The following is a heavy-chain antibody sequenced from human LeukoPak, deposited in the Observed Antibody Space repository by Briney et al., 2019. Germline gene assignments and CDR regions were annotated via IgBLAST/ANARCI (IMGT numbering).Heavy chain of an antibody. CDR1: GYTLTELS. V-gene: IGHV1-24*01. CDR2: FDPEDGER. Sequence: ASVTVSFTVSGYTLTELSMHWVRQAHGKGEERMGGFDPEDGERIYAQKFQGRVTMTEDTSTDTAYMELSSLRSEDTAVYYCATEVKSDYFDYWGQGTLVTVSS. CDR3: ATEVKSDYFDY. J-gene: IGHJ4*02.